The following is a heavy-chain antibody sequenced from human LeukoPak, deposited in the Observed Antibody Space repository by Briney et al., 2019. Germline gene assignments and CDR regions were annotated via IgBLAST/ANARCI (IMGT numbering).Heavy chain of an antibody. J-gene: IGHJ4*02. CDR1: GSYL. CDR2: INSDGSWT. D-gene: IGHD2/OR15-2a*01. Sequence: PGGSLRLSCAASGSYLMHCVRQAPRQGLVCVSHINSDGSWTSYADSVKGRFTISKDNAKNTVYLQMNNLRAEDTAVYYCVSFYETYWGRGTLVTVSS. V-gene: IGHV3-74*01. CDR3: VSFYETY.